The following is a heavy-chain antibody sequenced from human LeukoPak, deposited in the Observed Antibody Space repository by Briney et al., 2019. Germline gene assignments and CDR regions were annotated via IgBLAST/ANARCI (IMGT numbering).Heavy chain of an antibody. Sequence: GGSLRLSCVASGFSLSGYWMYWVRQAPGKGLMYISRNNGDGSTTNYADVVKGRFTMSRDNVKNTLYLQMNSLRAEDTAVYYCARDGLGVVPAAPDYWGQGTLVTVSS. V-gene: IGHV3-74*01. J-gene: IGHJ4*02. D-gene: IGHD2-2*01. CDR2: NNGDGSTT. CDR1: GFSLSGYW. CDR3: ARDGLGVVPAAPDY.